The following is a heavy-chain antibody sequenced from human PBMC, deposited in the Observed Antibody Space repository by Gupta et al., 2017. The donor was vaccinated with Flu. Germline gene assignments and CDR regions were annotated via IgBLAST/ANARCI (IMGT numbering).Heavy chain of an antibody. CDR1: SYY. CDR2: SYYSGST. Sequence: SYYWGWSREPPGKGREWIGSSYYSGSTYYNPSLKSRVTISVDTSKNQFSLKLGSVTAADTAVYYCAIDDYGDYSSWYFDLWGRGTLVTVSS. D-gene: IGHD4-17*01. J-gene: IGHJ2*01. CDR3: AIDDYGDYSSWYFDL. V-gene: IGHV4-39*02.